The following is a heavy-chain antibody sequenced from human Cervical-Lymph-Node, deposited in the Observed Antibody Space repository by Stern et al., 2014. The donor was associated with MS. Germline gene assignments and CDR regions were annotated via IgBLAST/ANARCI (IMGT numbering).Heavy chain of an antibody. D-gene: IGHD3-10*01. CDR1: GDTFNTYP. CDR3: ARASLLVRRFGYYYYGMDV. V-gene: IGHV1-69*01. J-gene: IGHJ6*02. CDR2: IIPIFGTA. Sequence: QVQLVQSGAEVKKPGSSVKVSCKISGDTFNTYPISWVRQAPGQGLEWMGGIIPIFGTADYAQKFQDRVVITADASTSTAYMELSSLRSDDTAVYYCARASLLVRRFGYYYYGMDVWGQGTTVTVSS.